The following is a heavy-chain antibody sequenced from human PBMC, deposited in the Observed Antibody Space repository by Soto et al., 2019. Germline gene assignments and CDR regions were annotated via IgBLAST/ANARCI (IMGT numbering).Heavy chain of an antibody. CDR1: GYNFSDYG. CDR2: NSSYYGNT. D-gene: IGHD3-9*01. Sequence: GASVKTFCRASGYNFSDYGINWVRQAPGQCLESIGWNSSYYGNTHYAPMCKSRVTMTTDTATITGYLALSSLSSADTAVYYCARGDLVTGYSLGYYDMDVWGHGTTVTVS. CDR3: ARGDLVTGYSLGYYDMDV. J-gene: IGHJ6*02. V-gene: IGHV1-18*01.